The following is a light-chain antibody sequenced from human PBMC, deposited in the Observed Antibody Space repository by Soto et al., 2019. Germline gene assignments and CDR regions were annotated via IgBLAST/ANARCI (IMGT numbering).Light chain of an antibody. Sequence: QSVLIQPPSASGTPGQRVTISCSGSSSTIGSNDVYWCQQLPGADPKLLIYRNNQRPSGVPDRFTGSKSGTSAHLDSRGVRAEDEADFYCATWEDNLTSPVYGGGTKLTVL. CDR2: RNN. CDR1: SSTIGSND. V-gene: IGLV1-47*01. CDR3: ATWEDNLTSPV. J-gene: IGLJ3*02.